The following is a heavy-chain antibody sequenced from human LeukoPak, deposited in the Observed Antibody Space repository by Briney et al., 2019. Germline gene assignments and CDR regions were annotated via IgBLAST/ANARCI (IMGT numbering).Heavy chain of an antibody. D-gene: IGHD3-22*01. CDR2: INPNSGGT. Sequence: GASVKVSCKASGFTFTSYDSNWVRQATGQGLEWMGWINPNSGGTNYAQKFQGRVTMTRDTSISTAYMELSRLRSDDTAVYYCAREHSSGYYFDAFDIWGQGTMVTVSS. CDR3: AREHSSGYYFDAFDI. CDR1: GFTFTSYD. V-gene: IGHV1-2*02. J-gene: IGHJ3*02.